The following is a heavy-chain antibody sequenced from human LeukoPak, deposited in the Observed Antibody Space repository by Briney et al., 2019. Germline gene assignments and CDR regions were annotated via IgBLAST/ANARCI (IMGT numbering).Heavy chain of an antibody. D-gene: IGHD3-10*01. J-gene: IGHJ4*02. CDR1: GFTFSSYA. CDR3: AKGGFTMVRGAYYFDY. V-gene: IGHV3-23*01. Sequence: GGSLRLSCAASGFTFSSYAMSWVRQAPGKGLEWVSAIRGRGGSTYYADSVKGRFTIYRDNSNNTLYLQMNSLRAEDTAVYYCAKGGFTMVRGAYYFDYWGQGTLVTVSS. CDR2: IRGRGGST.